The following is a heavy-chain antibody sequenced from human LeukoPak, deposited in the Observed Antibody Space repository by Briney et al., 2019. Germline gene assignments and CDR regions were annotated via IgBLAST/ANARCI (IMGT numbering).Heavy chain of an antibody. Sequence: ASVKVSCKASGYTFTDYYIHRVRQAPGQGLEWLGRINPNIGGTNYAQKFQGRVTMTRDTSISTAYMELSRLRSDDTAVYYCARVGYYDSSGYLDYWGQGTLVTVSS. V-gene: IGHV1-2*06. CDR3: ARVGYYDSSGYLDY. J-gene: IGHJ4*02. CDR1: GYTFTDYY. CDR2: INPNIGGT. D-gene: IGHD3-22*01.